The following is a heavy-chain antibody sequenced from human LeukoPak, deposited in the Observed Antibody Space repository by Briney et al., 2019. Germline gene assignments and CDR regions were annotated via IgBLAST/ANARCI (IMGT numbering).Heavy chain of an antibody. CDR1: GGTFSSYA. Sequence: ASVKVSCKASGGTFSSYAISWVRQAPGQGLEWMGRIIPILGIANYAQKFQGRVTITADKSTSTAYMELSSLRSEDTAVYYCARDRMLDYGDYENLFDYWGQGTLVTVSS. CDR3: ARDRMLDYGDYENLFDY. V-gene: IGHV1-69*04. CDR2: IIPILGIA. D-gene: IGHD4-17*01. J-gene: IGHJ4*02.